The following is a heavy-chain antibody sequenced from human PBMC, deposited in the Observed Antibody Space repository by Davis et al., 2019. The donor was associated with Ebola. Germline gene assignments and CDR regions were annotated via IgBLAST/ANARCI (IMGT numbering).Heavy chain of an antibody. J-gene: IGHJ5*02. CDR1: GGSISSSSYY. D-gene: IGHD6-19*01. Sequence: MPSETLSLTCAVSGGSISSSSYYWGWIRQPPGKGLEWIGSIYYSGSTYYNPSLKSRVTISVDTSKNQFSLKLSSVTAADTAVYYCARLISSGWYRWFDPWGQGTLVTVSS. V-gene: IGHV4-39*07. CDR2: IYYSGST. CDR3: ARLISSGWYRWFDP.